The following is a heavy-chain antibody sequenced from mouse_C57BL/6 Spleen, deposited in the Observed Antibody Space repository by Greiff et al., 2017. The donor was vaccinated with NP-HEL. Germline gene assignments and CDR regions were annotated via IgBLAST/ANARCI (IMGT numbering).Heavy chain of an antibody. CDR2: INPYNGGT. J-gene: IGHJ3*01. V-gene: IGHV1-19*01. CDR3: AREGRGTAQAPFAY. Sequence: EVQLQQSGPVLVKPGASVKMSCKASGYTFTDYYMNWVKQSHGKSLEWIGVINPYNGGTSYNQKFKGKATLTVDTSSSTAYMQLSSLTSEDSAVYYCAREGRGTAQAPFAYWGQGTLVTVSA. CDR1: GYTFTDYY. D-gene: IGHD3-2*02.